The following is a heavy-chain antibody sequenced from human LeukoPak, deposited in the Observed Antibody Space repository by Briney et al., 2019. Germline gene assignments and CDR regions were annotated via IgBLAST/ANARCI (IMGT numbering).Heavy chain of an antibody. J-gene: IGHJ4*02. D-gene: IGHD4-17*01. CDR3: AKATGYGDYIDY. V-gene: IGHV3-30*18. CDR1: GFTFSSYG. Sequence: GGSLSLSCAASGFTFSSYGMHWVRQAPGKGLEWVAVISYDGSNKYYADSVKGRFTISRDNSKNTLYLQMNSLRAEDTAVYYCAKATGYGDYIDYWGQGTLVTVSS. CDR2: ISYDGSNK.